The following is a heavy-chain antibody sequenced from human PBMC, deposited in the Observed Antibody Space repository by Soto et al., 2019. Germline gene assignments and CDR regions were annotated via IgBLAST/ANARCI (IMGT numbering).Heavy chain of an antibody. CDR2: INHSGST. Sequence: NPSETLSLTCAVYGGSFSGYYWSWIRQPPGKGLEWIGEINHSGSTNYNPSLKSRVTISVDTSKNQFSLKLSSVTAADTAVYYCARGFLRDSSGRKFRNWFDPWGQGTLVTVSS. D-gene: IGHD3-22*01. V-gene: IGHV4-34*01. CDR1: GGSFSGYY. J-gene: IGHJ5*02. CDR3: ARGFLRDSSGRKFRNWFDP.